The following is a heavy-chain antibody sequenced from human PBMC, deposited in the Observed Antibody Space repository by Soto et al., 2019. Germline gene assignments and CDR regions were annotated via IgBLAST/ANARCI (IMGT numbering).Heavy chain of an antibody. J-gene: IGHJ4*02. Sequence: SETLSLTCTVSGGSISSGGYYWSWIRQHPGKGLEWIGYIYYSGSTYYNPSLKSRVTISVDTSKNQFSLKLSSVTAADTAVYYCARVDYGDYYYFDYWGQGTLVTVSS. CDR2: IYYSGST. CDR1: GGSISSGGYY. CDR3: ARVDYGDYYYFDY. D-gene: IGHD4-17*01. V-gene: IGHV4-31*03.